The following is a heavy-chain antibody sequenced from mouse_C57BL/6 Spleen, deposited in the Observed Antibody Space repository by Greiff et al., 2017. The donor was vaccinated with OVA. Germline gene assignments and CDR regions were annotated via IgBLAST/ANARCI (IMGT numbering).Heavy chain of an antibody. CDR2: FYPGSGSI. CDR3: ARHEEGGPPGYSAWCAY. V-gene: IGHV1-62-2*01. D-gene: IGHD2-3*01. J-gene: IGHJ3*01. Sequence: VQLQQSGAELVKPGASVKLSCKASGYTFTEYTIHWVKQRSGQGLEWIGWFYPGSGSIKNNEKFKDKATLTADKSSSTVYMELSRLTSEDSAVYFCARHEEGGPPGYSAWCAYWGQGTLVTVSA. CDR1: GYTFTEYT.